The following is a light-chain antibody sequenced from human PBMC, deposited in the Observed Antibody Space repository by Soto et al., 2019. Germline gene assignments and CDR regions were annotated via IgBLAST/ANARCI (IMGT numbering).Light chain of an antibody. Sequence: QSVRTQPASVSGSPVQAITISCTGTSSDVGSYNLVSWYQQHPGKAPKLMIYEVSKRPSGVSNRFSGSKSGNTASLTISGLQAEDEADYYCCSYAGSSTYVFGTGTRSPS. CDR2: EVS. V-gene: IGLV2-23*02. J-gene: IGLJ1*01. CDR3: CSYAGSSTYV. CDR1: SSDVGSYNL.